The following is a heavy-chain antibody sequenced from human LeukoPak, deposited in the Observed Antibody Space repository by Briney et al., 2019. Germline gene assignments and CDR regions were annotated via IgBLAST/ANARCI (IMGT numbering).Heavy chain of an antibody. Sequence: SVKVSCKASGGTFSSYAISWVRQAPGQGLEWMGGIIPIFGTASYAQKFQGRVTITTDESTSTAHMELSSLRSEDTAVYYCARDRYDILTGYYQLNWFDPWGQGTLVTVSS. CDR2: IIPIFGTA. CDR3: ARDRYDILTGYYQLNWFDP. D-gene: IGHD3-9*01. CDR1: GGTFSSYA. J-gene: IGHJ5*02. V-gene: IGHV1-69*05.